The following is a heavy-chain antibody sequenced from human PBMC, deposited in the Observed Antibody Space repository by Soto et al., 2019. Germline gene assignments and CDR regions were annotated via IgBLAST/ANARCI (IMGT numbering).Heavy chain of an antibody. CDR1: GDSVSTVDYF. Sequence: SETLSLTCSVSGDSVSTVDYFWAWIRQPPGQALEYIGYIYKSTTTYYNPSFESRVAISLDTSKSQFSLNVTSVTAADTAVYFCARGRYCLTGRCFPNWFDSWGQGTLVTVSS. V-gene: IGHV4-30-4*01. CDR2: IYKSTTT. J-gene: IGHJ5*01. CDR3: ARGRYCLTGRCFPNWFDS. D-gene: IGHD2-15*01.